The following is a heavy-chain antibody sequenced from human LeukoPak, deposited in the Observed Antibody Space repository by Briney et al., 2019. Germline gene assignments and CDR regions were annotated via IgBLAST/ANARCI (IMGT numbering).Heavy chain of an antibody. CDR3: ARARGDYYGSGRTFDY. Sequence: PSETLSLTCAVYGGSFSGYYWSWIRQPPGKGLEWIGEINHSGSTNYNPSLKSRVTISVDTSKNQFSLKLSSVTAADTAVYYCARARGDYYGSGRTFDYWGQGTLVTVSS. D-gene: IGHD3-10*01. CDR2: INHSGST. V-gene: IGHV4-34*01. CDR1: GGSFSGYY. J-gene: IGHJ4*02.